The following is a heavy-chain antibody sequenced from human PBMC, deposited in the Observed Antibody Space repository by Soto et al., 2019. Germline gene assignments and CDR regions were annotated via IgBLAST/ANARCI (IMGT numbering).Heavy chain of an antibody. CDR1: GGSISSSSYY. J-gene: IGHJ4*02. V-gene: IGHV4-39*01. CDR2: IYYSGSP. Sequence: QLQLQESGPGLVKPSETLSLTCTVSGGSISSSSYYWGWIRQPPGKGLEWIGSIYYSGSPYYNPSLKSRVTISVDTSKNQFSLKLSSVTAADTAVYYCARLKYYYASSGYPTYFDYWGQGTLVTVSS. D-gene: IGHD3-22*01. CDR3: ARLKYYYASSGYPTYFDY.